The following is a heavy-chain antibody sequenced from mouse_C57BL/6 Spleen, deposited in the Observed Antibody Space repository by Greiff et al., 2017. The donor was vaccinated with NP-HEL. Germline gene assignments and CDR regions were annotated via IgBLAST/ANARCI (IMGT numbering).Heavy chain of an antibody. CDR2: IYPGDGDT. D-gene: IGHD3-2*02. Sequence: QVQLKESGPELVKPGASVKISCKASGYAFSSSWMNWVKQRPGKGLEWIGRIYPGDGDTNYNGKFKGKATLTADKSSSTAYMQLSSLTSEDSAVYFCAKEDSSGSMDYWGQGTSVTVSS. V-gene: IGHV1-82*01. CDR3: AKEDSSGSMDY. J-gene: IGHJ4*01. CDR1: GYAFSSSW.